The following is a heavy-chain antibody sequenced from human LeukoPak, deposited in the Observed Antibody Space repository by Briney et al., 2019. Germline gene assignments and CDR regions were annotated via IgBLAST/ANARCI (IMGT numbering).Heavy chain of an antibody. Sequence: ASVKVSCKASGYTFTGYYMHWVRQAPGQGLEWMGWINPNSGGTNYAQKFQGRVTMTRDTSISTAYMELSRLRSDDTAVYYCAGAVGYCSSTSCPNWFDPWGQGTLVTVSS. V-gene: IGHV1-2*02. J-gene: IGHJ5*02. D-gene: IGHD2-2*01. CDR2: INPNSGGT. CDR3: AGAVGYCSSTSCPNWFDP. CDR1: GYTFTGYY.